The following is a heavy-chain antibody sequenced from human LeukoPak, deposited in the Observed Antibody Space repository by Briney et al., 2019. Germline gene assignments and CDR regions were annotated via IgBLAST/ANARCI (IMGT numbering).Heavy chain of an antibody. CDR3: ARGNHRDADAFDI. Sequence: ASVKVSCKASGGTFSSYAISWVRQAPGHGLEWVGWISAYNGNTNYAQKLQGRVTMTTDTSTSTAYMELRSLRYDDTAVYYCARGNHRDADAFDIWGQGTMVTVSS. CDR1: GGTFSSYA. CDR2: ISAYNGNT. J-gene: IGHJ3*02. V-gene: IGHV1-18*01. D-gene: IGHD1-14*01.